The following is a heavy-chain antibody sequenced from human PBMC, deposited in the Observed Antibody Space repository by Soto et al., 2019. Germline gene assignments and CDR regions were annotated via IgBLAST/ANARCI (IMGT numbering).Heavy chain of an antibody. D-gene: IGHD3-22*01. J-gene: IGHJ5*02. CDR2: IIHIFGTA. V-gene: IGHV1-69*13. Sequence: SVKFSCKASGDTCSRYAISWLRQAPGQGLEWMGGIIHIFGTAIYAQKFQGRVTITADESTSTAYMELSSLRSEATAVYNCAGGHSCYYDSSGSAPWGQGTMVSGS. CDR1: GDTCSRYA. CDR3: AGGHSCYYDSSGSAP.